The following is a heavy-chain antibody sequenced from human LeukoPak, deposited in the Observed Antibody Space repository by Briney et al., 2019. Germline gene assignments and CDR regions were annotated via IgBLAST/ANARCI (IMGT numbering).Heavy chain of an antibody. J-gene: IGHJ3*02. D-gene: IGHD5-18*01. V-gene: IGHV4-61*02. CDR3: ARDRVDTANDAFDI. CDR2: IYTSGST. Sequence: SETLSLTCTVSGGSIRSGSYYCSWIRKPDGKGLEWIGRIYTSGSTNYNPSLNTPVTISVDTSKNQFSLKLSSVTAADTAVYYCARDRVDTANDAFDIWGQGTMVTVSS. CDR1: GGSIRSGSYY.